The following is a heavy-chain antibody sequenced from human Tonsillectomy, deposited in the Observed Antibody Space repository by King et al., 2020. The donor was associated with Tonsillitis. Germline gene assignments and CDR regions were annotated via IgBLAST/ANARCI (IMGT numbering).Heavy chain of an antibody. CDR3: ARHLTQPYCSGGSCYEGYFDY. CDR1: GGSISSYY. V-gene: IGHV4-59*08. CDR2: IYYSGST. Sequence: HLQESGPGLVKPSETLSLTCTVSGGSISSYYWSWIRQPPGKGLEWIGYIYYSGSTNYNPSLKSRVTISVDTSKTQFSLKLSSVTAADTAVYYCARHLTQPYCSGGSCYEGYFDYWGQGTLVTVSS. D-gene: IGHD2-15*01. J-gene: IGHJ4*02.